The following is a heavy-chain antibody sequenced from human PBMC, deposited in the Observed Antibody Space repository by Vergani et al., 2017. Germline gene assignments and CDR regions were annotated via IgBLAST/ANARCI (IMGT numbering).Heavy chain of an antibody. D-gene: IGHD3-10*01. J-gene: IGHJ4*02. Sequence: VQLVESGGGLVQPGGSLRLSCAASGFTFSSYSMNWVRQAPGKGLEWIGEIYHSGNTNYNPSLKSRVTISVDKSKNQFSLKLISVTAADTAVYYCARDRGLDGDYHFDYWGQGILVTVSS. V-gene: IGHV4-4*02. CDR3: ARDRGLDGDYHFDY. CDR1: GFTFSSYSM. CDR2: IYHSGNT.